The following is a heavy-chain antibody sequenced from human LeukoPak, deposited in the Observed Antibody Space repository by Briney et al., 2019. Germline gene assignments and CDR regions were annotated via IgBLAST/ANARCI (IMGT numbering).Heavy chain of an antibody. V-gene: IGHV3-7*01. CDR3: ARGPDYGDFYFDY. Sequence: GGSLRLSCAASGFTFSSYWMSWVRQAPGKGLEWVANIKQDGSEKYYVDSVKGRFTISRDNAKNSLYLQMNSLRAEDTAVYYCARGPDYGDFYFDYWGQGTLVTVSS. CDR2: IKQDGSEK. CDR1: GFTFSSYW. J-gene: IGHJ4*02. D-gene: IGHD4-17*01.